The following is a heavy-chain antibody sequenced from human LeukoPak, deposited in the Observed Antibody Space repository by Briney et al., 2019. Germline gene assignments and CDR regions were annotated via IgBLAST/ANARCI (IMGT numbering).Heavy chain of an antibody. CDR3: AKDKRLYYYDSSGYPLDY. CDR2: ISYDGCNK. V-gene: IGHV3-30*18. J-gene: IGHJ4*02. Sequence: GGPLRLSCAASGFTFSSYGMHGVRQAPGKGLEGVAVISYDGCNKYYADSVKGRFTISRDNSKNTLYLQMNSLRAEDTAVYYCAKDKRLYYYDSSGYPLDYWGQGTLVTVSS. D-gene: IGHD3-22*01. CDR1: GFTFSSYG.